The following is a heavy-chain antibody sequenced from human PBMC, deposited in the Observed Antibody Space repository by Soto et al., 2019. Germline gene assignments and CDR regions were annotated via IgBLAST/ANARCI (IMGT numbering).Heavy chain of an antibody. CDR2: IYYSGST. J-gene: IGHJ6*02. Sequence: SETLSLTCTVSGGSVSSGSYYWSWIRQPPGKGLEWIGYIYYSGSTNYNPSLKSRVTISVDTSKNQFSLKLSSVTAADTAVYYCARDGGYYYGMDVWGQGTTVTVSS. CDR3: ARDGGYYYGMDV. CDR1: GGSVSSGSYY. V-gene: IGHV4-61*01. D-gene: IGHD3-16*01.